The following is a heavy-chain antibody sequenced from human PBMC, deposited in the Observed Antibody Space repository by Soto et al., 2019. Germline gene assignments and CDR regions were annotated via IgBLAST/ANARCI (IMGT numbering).Heavy chain of an antibody. D-gene: IGHD3-16*02. J-gene: IGHJ4*02. CDR1: GYTFTSYG. Sequence: ASVKVSCKASGYTFTSYGISWVRQAPGQGLEWMGWISAYNGNTNYAQKLQGRVTMTTDTSTSTAYMELRSLRSDDTAVYYCARDRGPRGSGGVIANFDYWGQATLVTVSS. CDR3: ARDRGPRGSGGVIANFDY. V-gene: IGHV1-18*01. CDR2: ISAYNGNT.